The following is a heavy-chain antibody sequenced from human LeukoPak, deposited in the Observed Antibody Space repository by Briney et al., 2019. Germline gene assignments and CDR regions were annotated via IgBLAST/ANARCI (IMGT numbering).Heavy chain of an antibody. V-gene: IGHV4-38-2*02. CDR3: ARDGPLLHTFDY. Sequence: ASETLSLTCTVSRYSISSGYYWGWIRQPPGKGLEWIGSMFHSGRTDYNPSLKSRVTISVDTSKNQFSLKLSSVTAADTAMYYCARDGPLLHTFDYWGQGTLVTVSS. CDR1: RYSISSGYY. J-gene: IGHJ4*02. CDR2: MFHSGRT.